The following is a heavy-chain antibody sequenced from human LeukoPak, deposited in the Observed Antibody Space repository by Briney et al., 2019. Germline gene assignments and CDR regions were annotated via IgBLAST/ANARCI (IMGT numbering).Heavy chain of an antibody. Sequence: ASVKVSCKASGYTFTSYDITWVRQAPGQGLEWMGRISAYNGNTKYAQKFQGRVTMTTDTSTSTAYMELSSLRSEDTAVYYCACRSGSYIQDDYWGQGTLVTVSS. J-gene: IGHJ4*02. CDR3: ACRSGSYIQDDY. CDR2: ISAYNGNT. V-gene: IGHV1-18*01. CDR1: GYTFTSYD. D-gene: IGHD3-10*01.